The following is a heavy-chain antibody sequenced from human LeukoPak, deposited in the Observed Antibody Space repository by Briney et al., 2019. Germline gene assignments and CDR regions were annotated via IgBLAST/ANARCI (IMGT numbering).Heavy chain of an antibody. CDR2: IYHSGST. CDR1: GGSINSYY. J-gene: IGHJ4*02. Sequence: SETLSLTCNVSGGSINSYYWSWIRQPPGKGLEWIGYIYHSGSTYYNPSLKSRVTISVDRSKNQFSLKLSSVTAADTAVYYCARKSKSGSYGAIDYFDYWGQGTLVTVSS. D-gene: IGHD1-26*01. CDR3: ARKSKSGSYGAIDYFDY. V-gene: IGHV4-59*12.